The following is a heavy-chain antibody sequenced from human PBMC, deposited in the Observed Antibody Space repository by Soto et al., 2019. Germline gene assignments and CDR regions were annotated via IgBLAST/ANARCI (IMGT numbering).Heavy chain of an antibody. V-gene: IGHV3-30*18. CDR2: ISYDGSNK. CDR3: AKDRYCSSTSCSKGRYYYYYGMDV. CDR1: GFTFSSYG. Sequence: QVQLVESGGGVVQPGRSLRLSCAASGFTFSSYGMHWVRQAPGKGLEWVAVISYDGSNKYYADSVKGRFTISRDNSKNTLYLQMNSLRAEDTAVYYCAKDRYCSSTSCSKGRYYYYYGMDVWGQGTTVTVSS. D-gene: IGHD2-2*01. J-gene: IGHJ6*02.